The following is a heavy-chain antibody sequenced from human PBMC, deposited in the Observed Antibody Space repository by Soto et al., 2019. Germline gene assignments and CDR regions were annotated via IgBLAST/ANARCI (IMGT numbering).Heavy chain of an antibody. J-gene: IGHJ5*02. CDR1: GYSFLSPD. V-gene: IGHV1-18*04. Sequence: DSEQVSCKASGYSFLSPDINCVRQAPGQKLEWMGWISVYNGDTNVPHNLQARVLLPTDTSTDTAYMELRSLRSDDTAMYYCASFCSLSHPPYNWLDPWGQGTLVTVSS. CDR3: ASFCSLSHPPYNWLDP. CDR2: ISVYNGDT. D-gene: IGHD3-3*01.